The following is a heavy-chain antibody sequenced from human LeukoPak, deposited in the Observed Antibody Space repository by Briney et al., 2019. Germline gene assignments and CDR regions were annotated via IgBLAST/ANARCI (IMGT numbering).Heavy chain of an antibody. Sequence: GGSLRLSCAASGFTFSSYAMHWVRQAPGKGLEWVAVISYDGSNKYYADSVKGRFTISRDNSKNTLYLQMNSLRAEDMAVYYCARDRGREQQLTLLDPWGQGTLVTVSS. CDR1: GFTFSSYA. D-gene: IGHD6-13*01. CDR3: ARDRGREQQLTLLDP. J-gene: IGHJ5*02. CDR2: ISYDGSNK. V-gene: IGHV3-30-3*01.